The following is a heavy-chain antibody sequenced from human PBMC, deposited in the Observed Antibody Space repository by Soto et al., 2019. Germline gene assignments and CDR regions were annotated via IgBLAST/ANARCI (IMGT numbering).Heavy chain of an antibody. Sequence: LSLTCAVYGGSFSGHSWTWIRQSPGKGLEWIGDINHSGRVNYSPSLKSRVTISLDTSKNQFSLTLSAVTAADTAMYYCSTRAYDTNGYYRFDPWGQGTLVTVSA. D-gene: IGHD3-22*01. CDR2: INHSGRV. V-gene: IGHV4-34*01. CDR1: GGSFSGHS. CDR3: STRAYDTNGYYRFDP. J-gene: IGHJ5*01.